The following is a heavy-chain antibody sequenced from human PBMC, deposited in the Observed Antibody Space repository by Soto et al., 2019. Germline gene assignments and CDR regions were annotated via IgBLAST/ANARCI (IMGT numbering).Heavy chain of an antibody. J-gene: IGHJ4*02. CDR2: INHSGSA. D-gene: IGHD1-26*01. CDR1: SGSFDDST. V-gene: IGHV4-34*01. Sequence: SETLSLTCDGNSGSFDDSTWTWIPQTPGKGLQWIGQINHSGSANYNPSLKSRVTISVHTSSSQFSLELSSVTAADTAVYYCARGLISGSHYSGGWYYFDSWGQVTQVTVS. CDR3: ARGLISGSHYSGGWYYFDS.